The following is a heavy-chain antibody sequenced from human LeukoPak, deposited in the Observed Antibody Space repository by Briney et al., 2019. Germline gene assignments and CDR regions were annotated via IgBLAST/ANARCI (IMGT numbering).Heavy chain of an antibody. D-gene: IGHD3-22*01. CDR2: IRYDASNK. CDR1: GFIFSSYG. CDR3: ARPSSYYYDSSGYPPPGY. J-gene: IGHJ4*02. Sequence: GGSLRLSCEASGFIFSSYGMHWVRQAPGKGLEWVGFIRYDASNKYYADSVKGRFTISRDNSKNTLYLQMNSLRAEDTAVYYCARPSSYYYDSSGYPPPGYWGQGTLVTVSS. V-gene: IGHV3-30*02.